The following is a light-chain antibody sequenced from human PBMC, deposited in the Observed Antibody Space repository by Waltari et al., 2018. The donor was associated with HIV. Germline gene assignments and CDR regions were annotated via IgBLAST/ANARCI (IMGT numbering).Light chain of an antibody. Sequence: QSVLTQPPSVSAAPRQRVTISCSGSSSNIGNNAVKWYQQLPAKAPKLLMYYDDLLPSGVSDRFSGSKSGTSASLAISELQSEDEADYYCASWDDSLNGVVFGGGTKLTVL. CDR1: SSNIGNNA. CDR3: ASWDDSLNGVV. V-gene: IGLV1-36*01. CDR2: YDD. J-gene: IGLJ2*01.